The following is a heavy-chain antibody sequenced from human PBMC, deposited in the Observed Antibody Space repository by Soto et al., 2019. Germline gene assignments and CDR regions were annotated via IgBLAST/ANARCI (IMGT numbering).Heavy chain of an antibody. J-gene: IGHJ6*02. CDR3: ARGRDYGSGSYNYGMDV. CDR2: IIPIFGTA. V-gene: IGHV1-69*01. D-gene: IGHD3-10*01. Sequence: QVQLVQSGAEVKKPGSSVKVSCKASGGTFSSYAISWVRQAPGQGLEWMGGIIPIFGTANYAQKFQGRVTITADESTSTAYMELSSLSSEDTAVYYCARGRDYGSGSYNYGMDVWGQGTTVTVSS. CDR1: GGTFSSYA.